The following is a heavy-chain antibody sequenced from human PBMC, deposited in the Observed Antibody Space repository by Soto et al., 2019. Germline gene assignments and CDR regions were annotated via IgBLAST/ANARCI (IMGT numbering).Heavy chain of an antibody. CDR3: ARGGGSSGYYYDH. CDR2: INNSGST. J-gene: IGHJ5*02. D-gene: IGHD3-22*01. CDR1: GGSFSGYY. Sequence: QVQLQQWGAGLLKPSETLSLTCAVYGGSFSGYYWTWIRQPPGQGLEWIGEINNSGSTNYNPSLKSRLTISVDTSRSPFSPRLSSVTAADTAVYYCARGGGSSGYYYDHWGQGTLVTVSS. V-gene: IGHV4-34*01.